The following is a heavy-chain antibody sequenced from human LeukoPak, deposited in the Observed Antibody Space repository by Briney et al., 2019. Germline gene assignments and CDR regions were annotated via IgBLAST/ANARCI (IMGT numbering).Heavy chain of an antibody. CDR3: AKDPVRVVGATLSSH. V-gene: IGHV3-23*01. J-gene: IGHJ4*02. Sequence: PGGSLRLSCAASGLTSSNSAMSWVRQAPGKGLEWVSGISVGSDVIYYADSVRGRFAISRDNSKNMVYLQMNSLRVEDTAVYYCAKDPVRVVGATLSSHWGQGTLVTVSS. CDR1: GLTSSNSA. D-gene: IGHD1-26*01. CDR2: ISVGSDVI.